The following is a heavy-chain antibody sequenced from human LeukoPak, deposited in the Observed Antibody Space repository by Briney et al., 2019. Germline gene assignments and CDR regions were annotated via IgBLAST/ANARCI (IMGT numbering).Heavy chain of an antibody. Sequence: PGGSLRLSCAASGFTFSRYWMSWVRQAPGKGLEWVANIRQDGSEKHYLDSVKGRITISRDNSKNTLYLQMNSLRAEDTAVYYCASYDSSGYCFDYWGQGTLVTVSS. V-gene: IGHV3-7*01. CDR3: ASYDSSGYCFDY. D-gene: IGHD3-22*01. J-gene: IGHJ4*02. CDR1: GFTFSRYW. CDR2: IRQDGSEK.